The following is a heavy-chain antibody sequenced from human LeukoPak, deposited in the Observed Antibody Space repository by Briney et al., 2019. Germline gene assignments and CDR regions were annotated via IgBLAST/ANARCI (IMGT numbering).Heavy chain of an antibody. CDR2: IYYSGST. CDR3: ARGVHISAYWSSGKNAFDI. CDR1: GGSISTYY. V-gene: IGHV4-59*01. Sequence: SETLSLTCTVSGGSISTYYWSWIRQSPGKGLEWIGYIYYSGSTNYNPSLKSRVTISVDTSKNQFSLKLSSVTAADTAVYYCARGVHISAYWSSGKNAFDIWGQGTMVTVSS. D-gene: IGHD3-22*01. J-gene: IGHJ3*02.